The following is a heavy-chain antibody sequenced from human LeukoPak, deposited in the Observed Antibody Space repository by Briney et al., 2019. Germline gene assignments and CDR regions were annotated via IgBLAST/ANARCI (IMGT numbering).Heavy chain of an antibody. J-gene: IGHJ6*02. V-gene: IGHV1-69*13. CDR1: AYTFISYG. CDR2: IIPIFGTA. D-gene: IGHD3-3*01. Sequence: SVKVSCKASAYTFISYGISWVRQAPGQGLEWMGGIIPIFGTANYAQKFQGRVTITADESTSTAYMELSSLRSEDTAVYYCARTIFGVVITDYYYGMDVWGQGTTVTVSS. CDR3: ARTIFGVVITDYYYGMDV.